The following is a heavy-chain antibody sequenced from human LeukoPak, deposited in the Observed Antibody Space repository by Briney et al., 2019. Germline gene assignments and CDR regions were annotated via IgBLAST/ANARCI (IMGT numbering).Heavy chain of an antibody. J-gene: IGHJ2*01. D-gene: IGHD4-17*01. CDR3: ARDLRAGGTWSYGVYFDL. CDR1: RFTFSDYY. V-gene: IGHV3-7*01. CDR2: IKEDGSEK. Sequence: GGSLRLSCAASRFTFSDYYMTWVRQAPGRGLEWVANIKEDGSEKNYVDSVKGRFTISRDNAKNSVYLLLNSLTPEDTAVYYCARDLRAGGTWSYGVYFDLWGCGTLVTVSS.